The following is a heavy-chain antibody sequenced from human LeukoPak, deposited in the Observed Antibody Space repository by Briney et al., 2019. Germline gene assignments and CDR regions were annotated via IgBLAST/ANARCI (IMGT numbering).Heavy chain of an antibody. CDR3: ARAARQWLVRVDWFDP. CDR2: IYYSGST. D-gene: IGHD6-19*01. V-gene: IGHV4-31*03. Sequence: KASETLSLTCTVSGGSISRGGYYWSWIRQHPGKGLEWIGYIYYSGSTYYNPSLRSRVTISVDTSKNQFSLKLSSVTAADTAVYYCARAARQWLVRVDWFDPWGQGTPVTVSS. CDR1: GGSISRGGYY. J-gene: IGHJ5*02.